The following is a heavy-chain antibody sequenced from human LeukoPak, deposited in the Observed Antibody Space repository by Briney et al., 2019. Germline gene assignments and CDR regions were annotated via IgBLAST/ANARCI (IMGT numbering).Heavy chain of an antibody. CDR1: GGSFSGYY. Sequence: SETLSLTCAVYGGSFSGYYWSWIRQPPGKGLEWIGEINHSGSTNYNPSLKSRVTISVDTSKNQFSLKLSSVTAADTAVYYCARGSDIVVVPAALRNWFDPWGQGTLATVSS. D-gene: IGHD2-2*01. V-gene: IGHV4-34*01. CDR2: INHSGST. J-gene: IGHJ5*02. CDR3: ARGSDIVVVPAALRNWFDP.